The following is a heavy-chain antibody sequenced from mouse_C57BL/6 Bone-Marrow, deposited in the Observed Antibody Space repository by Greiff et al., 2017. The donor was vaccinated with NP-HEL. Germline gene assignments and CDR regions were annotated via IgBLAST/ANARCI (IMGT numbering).Heavy chain of an antibody. CDR1: GYSITSGYY. Sequence: EVKLQESGPGLVKPSQSLSLTCSVTGYSITSGYYWNWIRQFPGNKLEWMGYISYDGSNNYNPSLKNRISITRDTSKNQFFLKLNSVTTEDTATYYCARVDYGRGYWYFDVWGTGTTVTVSS. V-gene: IGHV3-6*01. J-gene: IGHJ1*03. CDR2: ISYDGSN. D-gene: IGHD1-1*01. CDR3: ARVDYGRGYWYFDV.